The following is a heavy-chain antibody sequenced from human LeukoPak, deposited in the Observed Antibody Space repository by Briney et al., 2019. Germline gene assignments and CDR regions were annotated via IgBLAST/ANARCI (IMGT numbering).Heavy chain of an antibody. CDR3: ARVDPYNFWSGSAVDY. J-gene: IGHJ4*02. CDR2: ISNSGST. Sequence: SETLSLTCIVSGGSISNYYWNWIRQPPGKGLEWIGYISNSGSTKYNPSLRSRVNISVDTSKNQFSLKLSSVTAADTAVYFCARVDPYNFWSGSAVDYRGQGTLVTVSS. CDR1: GGSISNYY. D-gene: IGHD3-3*01. V-gene: IGHV4-59*01.